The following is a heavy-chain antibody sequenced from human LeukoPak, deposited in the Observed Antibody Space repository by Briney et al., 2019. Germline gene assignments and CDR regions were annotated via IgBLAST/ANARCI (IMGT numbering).Heavy chain of an antibody. CDR3: ARYKWLFQTMYYFYY. Sequence: GASVKVSCKASGGTFSSYAISWVRQAPGQGLEWMGGIIPIFGTANYAQKFQGRVTITTDESTSTAYMELSSLRSEDTAVYYCARYKWLFQTMYYFYYWGQGTLVTVSS. D-gene: IGHD3-22*01. J-gene: IGHJ4*02. CDR1: GGTFSSYA. V-gene: IGHV1-69*05. CDR2: IIPIFGTA.